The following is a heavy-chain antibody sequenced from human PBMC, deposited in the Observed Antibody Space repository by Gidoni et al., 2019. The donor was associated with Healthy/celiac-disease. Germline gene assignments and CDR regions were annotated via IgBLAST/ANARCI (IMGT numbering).Heavy chain of an antibody. CDR3: ARAAGYSSSWSEDY. CDR2: INHSGST. D-gene: IGHD6-13*01. J-gene: IGHJ4*02. Sequence: QVQLQQWGAGLLKPSETLSLTCAVSGGSFSGYYWSWIRQPPGKGLEWIGEINHSGSTNYNPSLKRRVTISVDTSKNQFSLKLNSVTAADTAVYYCARAAGYSSSWSEDYWGQGTLVTVSS. CDR1: GGSFSGYY. V-gene: IGHV4-34*01.